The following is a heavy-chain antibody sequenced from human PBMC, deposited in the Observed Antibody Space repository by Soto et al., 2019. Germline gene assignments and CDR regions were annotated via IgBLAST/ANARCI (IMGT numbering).Heavy chain of an antibody. Sequence: SDTLXLTCAVSGGSISSFFYSWGWIRQPPGKGLEWIGYIYHSANTYYNPSLKSRVTISVDRSKNQFSLKLSSVTAADTAVYYCARVQDYWGQGTLVTVSS. J-gene: IGHJ4*02. V-gene: IGHV4-30-2*01. D-gene: IGHD4-4*01. CDR3: ARVQDY. CDR2: IYHSANT. CDR1: GGSISSFFYS.